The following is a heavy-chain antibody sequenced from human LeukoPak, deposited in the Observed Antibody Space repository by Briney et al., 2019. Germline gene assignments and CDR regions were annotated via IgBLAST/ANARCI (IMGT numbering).Heavy chain of an antibody. D-gene: IGHD2-2*01. J-gene: IGHJ5*02. Sequence: GGSLRLSCAASGFTFSNYAMHWVRQAPGKGLEWVAVISYDGSNKYYADSVKGRFTISRDNSKNTLYLQMNSLRAEDTAVYYCARGCSSTSCYLAWGQGTLVTVSS. V-gene: IGHV3-30-3*01. CDR3: ARGCSSTSCYLA. CDR2: ISYDGSNK. CDR1: GFTFSNYA.